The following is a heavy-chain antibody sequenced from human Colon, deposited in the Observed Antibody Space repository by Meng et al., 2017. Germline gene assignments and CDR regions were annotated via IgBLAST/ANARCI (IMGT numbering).Heavy chain of an antibody. D-gene: IGHD3-3*01. Sequence: GESLKISCAASGFSFSSYEMHWVRQAPGKGPEWVSYISSSGNTIYYADSVKGRFSISRDIAKNTLYLEMNNLRGEDTGVYYCARGVTLFGVGITGNWFDSWGQGNSVTVSS. J-gene: IGHJ5*01. CDR1: GFSFSSYE. V-gene: IGHV3-48*03. CDR3: ARGVTLFGVGITGNWFDS. CDR2: ISSSGNTI.